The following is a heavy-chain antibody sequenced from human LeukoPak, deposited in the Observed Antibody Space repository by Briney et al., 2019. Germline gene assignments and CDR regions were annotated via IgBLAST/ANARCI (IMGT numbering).Heavy chain of an antibody. V-gene: IGHV1-18*01. CDR3: ARGGDGDILTGLVFDS. J-gene: IGHJ4*02. CDR2: ISAYNGNT. Sequence: ASVKVSCKASGYRFTSYGISWVRQAPGQGLEWMGWISAYNGNTNYAQKLQGRVTMTTDTSTSTAYMELRSLRSDDTAVYYCARGGDGDILTGLVFDSWGQGTLVTVSS. CDR1: GYRFTSYG. D-gene: IGHD3-9*01.